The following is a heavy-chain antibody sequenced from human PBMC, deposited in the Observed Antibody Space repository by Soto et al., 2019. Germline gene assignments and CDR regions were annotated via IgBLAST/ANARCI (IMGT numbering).Heavy chain of an antibody. Sequence: SETLSLTCAVYGGSFSGYYWSWIRQPPGEGLERMGEISHSASTKYNPSLKSRVTRSVDTSKNQFSLKLSSVTAADTAVYYCARGTIYGMDVWGQGTTVTVSS. CDR3: ARGTIYGMDV. CDR2: ISHSAST. J-gene: IGHJ6*02. CDR1: GGSFSGYY. D-gene: IGHD3-3*01. V-gene: IGHV4-34*01.